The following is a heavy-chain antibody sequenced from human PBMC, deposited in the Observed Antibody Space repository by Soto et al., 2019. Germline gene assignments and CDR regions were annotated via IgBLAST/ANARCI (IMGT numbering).Heavy chain of an antibody. D-gene: IGHD2-21*02. V-gene: IGHV5-51*01. CDR2: IYPGDSDT. CDR1: GYSFTSYW. J-gene: IGHJ6*02. CDR3: ARQTYCGGDCYSASYYYGMDV. Sequence: GESLKISCKGSGYSFTSYWIGWVRQMPGKGLEWMGIIYPGDSDTRYSPSFQGQVTISADKSISTAYLQWSSLKASDTAMYYCARQTYCGGDCYSASYYYGMDVWGQGTTVTVSS.